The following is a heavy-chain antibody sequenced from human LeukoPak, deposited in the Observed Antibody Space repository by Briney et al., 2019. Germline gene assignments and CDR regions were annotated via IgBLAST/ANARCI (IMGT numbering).Heavy chain of an antibody. D-gene: IGHD3-9*01. CDR1: GFTLSTYA. V-gene: IGHV3-30*04. J-gene: IGHJ4*02. CDR3: ARDGDDILTGSSPCLFDY. CDR2: ISYDGSNK. Sequence: GGSLRLSCATSGFTLSTYAMHWVRQAPGKGLEWVAVISYDGSNKYYADSVKGRFTISRNNSKNTLYLQMNSLRAEDTAVYYCARDGDDILTGSSPCLFDYWGQGTLVTVSS.